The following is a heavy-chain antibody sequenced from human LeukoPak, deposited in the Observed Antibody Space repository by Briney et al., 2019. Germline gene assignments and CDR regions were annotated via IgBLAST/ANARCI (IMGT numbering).Heavy chain of an antibody. Sequence: ASGTLSLTCAVSGYSISSGYYWGWIRQPPGKGLEWIGSIYHSGSTYYNPSVKRRVTISVDTSKNQFSLKLSSVTAADTAVYYCALDYGDYFNWFDPWGQGTLVTVSS. CDR2: IYHSGST. CDR1: GYSISSGYY. J-gene: IGHJ5*02. V-gene: IGHV4-38-2*01. CDR3: ALDYGDYFNWFDP. D-gene: IGHD4-17*01.